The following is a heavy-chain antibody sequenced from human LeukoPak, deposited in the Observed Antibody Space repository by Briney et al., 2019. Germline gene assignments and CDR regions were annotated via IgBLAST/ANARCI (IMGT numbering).Heavy chain of an antibody. D-gene: IGHD5-18*01. J-gene: IGHJ4*02. CDR3: ATRGYSYGYPDY. Sequence: ASVKVSCKVSGYTLTELSMHWVRQAPGKGLEWMGGFDPEDGETIYAQKFQGRVTMTEDTSTDTAYMELSNLRSEDTAVYYCATRGYSYGYPDYWGQGTLVTVSS. CDR2: FDPEDGET. CDR1: GYTLTELS. V-gene: IGHV1-24*01.